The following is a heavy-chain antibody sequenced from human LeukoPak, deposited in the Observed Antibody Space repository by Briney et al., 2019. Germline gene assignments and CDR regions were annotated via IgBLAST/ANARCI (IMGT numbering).Heavy chain of an antibody. CDR3: ARVGFGNTPHPIDY. J-gene: IGHJ4*02. Sequence: SETLSLTCTVSGGSISSYYWSWIRQPPGKGLEWIGYIYYTGSTNYNPSLKSRVTISVDTSKNQFSLQLSSVTAADTAVYYCARVGFGNTPHPIDYWGQGTLVTVSS. D-gene: IGHD4-23*01. CDR2: IYYTGST. CDR1: GGSISSYY. V-gene: IGHV4-59*01.